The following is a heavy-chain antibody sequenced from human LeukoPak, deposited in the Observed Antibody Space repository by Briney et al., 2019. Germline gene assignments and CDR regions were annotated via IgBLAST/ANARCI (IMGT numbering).Heavy chain of an antibody. Sequence: KTSETLSLTCSVSGDSISRSDSYWDWIRQPAGKGLEWIGTIYYSGRTYYSPSLKSRVTMSVDTPNNQFSLNLRSVTAADTAVYYCARRRYYDGSGYLEWGQGTLLSVSS. CDR1: GDSISRSDSY. J-gene: IGHJ1*01. V-gene: IGHV4-39*01. CDR3: ARRRYYDGSGYLE. D-gene: IGHD3-22*01. CDR2: IYYSGRT.